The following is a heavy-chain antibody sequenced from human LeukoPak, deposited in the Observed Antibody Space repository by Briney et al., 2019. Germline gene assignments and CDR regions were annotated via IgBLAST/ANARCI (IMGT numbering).Heavy chain of an antibody. V-gene: IGHV3-20*04. J-gene: IGHJ2*01. Sequence: PGGSLRLSCATFGFTFDDYGMSWVRQAPGKGLEWVSDINWNGGSTGYADSVKGRFTISRDNAKNSLYLQMNSLRAEDTALYYCARNGRPIVVEWYFDLWGRGTLVTVSS. CDR3: ARNGRPIVVEWYFDL. D-gene: IGHD3-22*01. CDR2: INWNGGST. CDR1: GFTFDDYG.